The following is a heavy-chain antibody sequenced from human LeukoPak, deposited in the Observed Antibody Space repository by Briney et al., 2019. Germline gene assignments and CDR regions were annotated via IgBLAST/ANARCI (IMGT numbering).Heavy chain of an antibody. Sequence: GGSLRLSCAASGFTFDDYGMSWVRHAPGKGLEWVSSISGSGSNTYYADSVKGQFTISRDSSKSTLYLQMNSLRAEDTAVYYCAKSLTVTTRIHSIDPRGQGNLVTVSS. CDR3: AKSLTVTTRIHSIDP. J-gene: IGHJ4*02. CDR2: ISGSGSNT. CDR1: GFTFDDYG. D-gene: IGHD4-17*01. V-gene: IGHV3-23*01.